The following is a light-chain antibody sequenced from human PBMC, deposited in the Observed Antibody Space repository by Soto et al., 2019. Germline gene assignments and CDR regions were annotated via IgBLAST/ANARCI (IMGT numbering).Light chain of an antibody. J-gene: IGKJ1*01. V-gene: IGKV3-15*01. CDR1: QSVSSN. Sequence: EIVMTQSPATLSVSPGERATLSCRASQSVSSNLAWYQQKPGQAPRLLIYGASTRATGIPARFSGSGSGTEFTLTISSLQSEAFAVYYCQQYNTWPPWTFGQGTKVEIK. CDR2: GAS. CDR3: QQYNTWPPWT.